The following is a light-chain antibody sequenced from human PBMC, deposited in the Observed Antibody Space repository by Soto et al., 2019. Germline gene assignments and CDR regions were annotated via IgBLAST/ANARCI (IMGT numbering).Light chain of an antibody. CDR1: QGISTY. CDR3: QQAYITPYT. CDR2: AAS. Sequence: DIQVTQSPVSLSASVGDRVTVTCRTSQGISTYLNWYQHKAGDAPRLLISAASDLQKGVPSRFSGSGSGADFTLTISSLRPEDFATYYCQQAYITPYTFGQGTKLEI. V-gene: IGKV1-39*01. J-gene: IGKJ2*01.